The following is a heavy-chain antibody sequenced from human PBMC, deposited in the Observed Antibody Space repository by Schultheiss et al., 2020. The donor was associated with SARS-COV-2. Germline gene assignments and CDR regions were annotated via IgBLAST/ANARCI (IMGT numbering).Heavy chain of an antibody. J-gene: IGHJ4*02. V-gene: IGHV1-2*04. D-gene: IGHD3-10*01. CDR1: GYTFTGYY. CDR2: INPNSGGT. Sequence: ASVKVSCKASGYTFTGYYMHWVRQAPGQGLEWMGWINPNSGGTNYAQKFQGWVTMTRDTSISTAYMELSRLRSDDTAVYYCAKDKARYWISFDYWGQGTLVTVFS. CDR3: AKDKARYWISFDY.